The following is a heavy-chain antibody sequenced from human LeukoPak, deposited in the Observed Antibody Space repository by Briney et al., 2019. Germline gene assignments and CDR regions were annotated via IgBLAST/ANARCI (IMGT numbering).Heavy chain of an antibody. D-gene: IGHD6-19*01. CDR1: GFTFTSYA. Sequence: GESLRLSCAASGFTFTSYAMSWVRQAPGKGLEWVSGISGGGENTDYADSVKGRFTISRDNSKNTLYLQVNSLRAEDTAAYYCAKSEGSSSARRFDYWGQGTLATVSS. CDR2: ISGGGENT. V-gene: IGHV3-23*01. J-gene: IGHJ4*02. CDR3: AKSEGSSSARRFDY.